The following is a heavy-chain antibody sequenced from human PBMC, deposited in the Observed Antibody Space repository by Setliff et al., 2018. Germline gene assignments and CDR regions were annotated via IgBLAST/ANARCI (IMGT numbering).Heavy chain of an antibody. CDR1: GYSFINYG. D-gene: IGHD3-22*01. J-gene: IGHJ3*02. CDR3: ARDLDYQYYYETSGRDAFDI. CDR2: ISPYKSDT. V-gene: IGHV1-18*01. Sequence: ASVKVSCKASGYSFINYGITWVRQAPGQGLEWMGWISPYKSDTNYAQKLQGRVTMTTDTSTSTAYMELRRLRSDDTAVYYCARDLDYQYYYETSGRDAFDIWGLGTMVTVSS.